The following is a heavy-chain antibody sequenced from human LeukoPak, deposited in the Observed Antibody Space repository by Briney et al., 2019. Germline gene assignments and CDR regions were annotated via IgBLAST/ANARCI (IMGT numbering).Heavy chain of an antibody. Sequence: ASVKVSCKASGYTFTNYDINWVRQAPGQGLEWMGWMNPNSGNTGYAQKFQGRVTITRNTSISTAYMELSSLRSEDTAVYYCARGRWELLLPPLVVYYYCMDVWGKGTTVTVSS. CDR2: MNPNSGNT. J-gene: IGHJ6*03. CDR1: GYTFTNYD. CDR3: ARGRWELLLPPLVVYYYCMDV. D-gene: IGHD1-26*01. V-gene: IGHV1-8*01.